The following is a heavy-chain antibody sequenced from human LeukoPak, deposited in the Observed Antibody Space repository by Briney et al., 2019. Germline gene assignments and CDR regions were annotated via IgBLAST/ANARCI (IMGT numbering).Heavy chain of an antibody. CDR3: ARGSYYDYVWGSYRYLAWFDP. Sequence: SETLSLTCTVSGYSISSGYYWGWIRQPPGKGLEWIGSIYHSGSTYYNPSLKSRVTISVDTSKNQFSLKLSSVTDADTAVYYCARGSYYDYVWGSYRYLAWFDPWGQGTLVTVSS. CDR2: IYHSGST. D-gene: IGHD3-16*02. CDR1: GYSISSGYY. V-gene: IGHV4-38-2*02. J-gene: IGHJ5*02.